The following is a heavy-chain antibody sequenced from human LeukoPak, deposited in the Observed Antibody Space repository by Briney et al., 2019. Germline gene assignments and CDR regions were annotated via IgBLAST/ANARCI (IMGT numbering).Heavy chain of an antibody. Sequence: SETLSLTCAVYGGSFSGYYWSWIRQPPGKGLEWIGEINHSGSTNYNPSLKSRVTISVDTSKNQFSLKLSSVTAADTAVYYCARATVTTRYFDLWGRGTLVTVSS. V-gene: IGHV4-34*01. J-gene: IGHJ2*01. CDR2: INHSGST. CDR3: ARATVTTRYFDL. CDR1: GGSFSGYY. D-gene: IGHD4-17*01.